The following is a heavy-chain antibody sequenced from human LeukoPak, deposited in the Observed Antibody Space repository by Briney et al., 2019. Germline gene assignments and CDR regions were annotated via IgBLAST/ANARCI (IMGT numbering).Heavy chain of an antibody. V-gene: IGHV3-74*01. Sequence: PGGSLRLSCAASGFTFSSYSMNWVRQAPGKGLVWVSRINTDGSSTSYADSVKGRFTISRDNAKNTLYLQMNSLRAEDTAVYYCARVGSGYDPEGYFDYWGQGTLVTVSS. D-gene: IGHD5-12*01. CDR1: GFTFSSYS. CDR2: INTDGSST. CDR3: ARVGSGYDPEGYFDY. J-gene: IGHJ4*02.